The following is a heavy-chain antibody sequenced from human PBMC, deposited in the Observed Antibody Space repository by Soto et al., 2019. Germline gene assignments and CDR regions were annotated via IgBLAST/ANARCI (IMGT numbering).Heavy chain of an antibody. D-gene: IGHD3-3*01. CDR1: GGSISSYY. J-gene: IGHJ4*02. CDR3: ARAGPHCDFWSGPYYFDY. Sequence: SETLSLTCTVSGGSISSYYWSWIRQPPGKGLEWIGYIYYSGSTNYNPSLKSRVTISVDTSKNQFSLKLSSVTAADTAVYYCARAGPHCDFWSGPYYFDYWGQGTLVTVSS. CDR2: IYYSGST. V-gene: IGHV4-59*01.